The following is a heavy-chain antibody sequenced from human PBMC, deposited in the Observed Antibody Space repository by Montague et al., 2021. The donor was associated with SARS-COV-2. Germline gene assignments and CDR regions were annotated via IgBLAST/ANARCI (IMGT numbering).Heavy chain of an antibody. D-gene: IGHD3-22*01. J-gene: IGHJ4*02. CDR3: ARVRITMIIVVTYFDY. V-gene: IGHV4-31*03. CDR1: GGSISSAGYY. Sequence: TLSLTCTVSGGSISSAGYYWSWIRQHPGKGLEWIGYIYYSGSTYYNPSLKSRVTISVDTSKNQFSLKLSSVTAADTAVYYCARVRITMIIVVTYFDYWGQGTLVTVSS. CDR2: IYYSGST.